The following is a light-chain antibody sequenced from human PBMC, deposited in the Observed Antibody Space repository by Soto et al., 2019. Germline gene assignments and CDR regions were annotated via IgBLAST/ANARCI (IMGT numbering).Light chain of an antibody. CDR3: QAWDSSTATNYV. Sequence: SSELTQPPSVSVSPGQTASITCSGDKLGDKYACWYQQKPGQSPVLVIYQDSKRPSGIPERFSGSNSGNTATLTISGTQAMDEADYYCQAWDSSTATNYVFGTGTKVTVL. CDR2: QDS. CDR1: KLGDKY. J-gene: IGLJ1*01. V-gene: IGLV3-1*01.